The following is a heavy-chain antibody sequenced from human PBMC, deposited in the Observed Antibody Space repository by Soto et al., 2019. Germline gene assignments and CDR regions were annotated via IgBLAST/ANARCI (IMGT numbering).Heavy chain of an antibody. V-gene: IGHV4-59*01. D-gene: IGHD6-25*01. CDR3: ARARFQRLHPYYYGMDV. Sequence: QVQLQQSGPGLVKPSETLSLTCTVSGGSISSDYWSWIRQRPGTGLDWIGYIYYTEKTNYNPSLNSRVTISVDTSTNQFSPKPRSVTAAYTGVYFCARARFQRLHPYYYGMDVWGQGTAVTVSS. J-gene: IGHJ6*02. CDR2: IYYTEKT. CDR1: GGSISSDY.